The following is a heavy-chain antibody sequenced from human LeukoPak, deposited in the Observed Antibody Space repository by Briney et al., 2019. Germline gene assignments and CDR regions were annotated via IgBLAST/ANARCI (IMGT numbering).Heavy chain of an antibody. CDR3: ARGDGYDSKFDY. V-gene: IGHV4-30-2*01. CDR1: GGSIGSGGYS. J-gene: IGHJ4*02. D-gene: IGHD3-22*01. Sequence: KPSQTLSLTCAVSGGSIGSGGYSWSWIRQPPGKGLEWIGYIYHSGCTYYNPSLKSRVTISVDRSKNQFSLKLSSVTAADTAVYYCARGDGYDSKFDYWGQGTLVTVSS. CDR2: IYHSGCT.